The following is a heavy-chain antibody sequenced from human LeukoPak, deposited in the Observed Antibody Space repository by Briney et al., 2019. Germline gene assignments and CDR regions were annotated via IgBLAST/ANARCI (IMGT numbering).Heavy chain of an antibody. J-gene: IGHJ6*02. CDR2: MNPNSGNT. CDR3: AMVRGVIPIWYYYYGMDV. Sequence: ASVKVSCKASGYTFTSYDINWVRQATGQGLEWMGWMNPNSGNTGYAQKFQGRVTMTGNTSISTAYMELSSLRSEDTAVYYCAMVRGVIPIWYYYYGMDVWGQGTTVTVSS. D-gene: IGHD3-10*01. V-gene: IGHV1-8*01. CDR1: GYTFTSYD.